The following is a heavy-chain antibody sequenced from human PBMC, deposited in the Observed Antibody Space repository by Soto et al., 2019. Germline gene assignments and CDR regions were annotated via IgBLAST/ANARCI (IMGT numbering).Heavy chain of an antibody. V-gene: IGHV1-46*01. J-gene: IGHJ6*02. Sequence: VQVVQSGDEVKETGASVRVSCKSSGYTFTSFYIHWVRQAPGQGLEWMGIINPSGGITNFAQRFQGRVTMTRDMSTNTHYMELSSLKSDDTAVYYCASSPAFSSSWYGIPPDPSHGMDVWGQGTTVTVS. CDR1: GYTFTSFY. CDR2: INPSGGIT. CDR3: ASSPAFSSSWYGIPPDPSHGMDV. D-gene: IGHD6-13*01.